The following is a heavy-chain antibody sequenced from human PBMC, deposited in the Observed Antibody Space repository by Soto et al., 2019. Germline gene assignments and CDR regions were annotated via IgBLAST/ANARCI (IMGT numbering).Heavy chain of an antibody. CDR2: ISAYNGGT. J-gene: IGHJ4*02. V-gene: IGHV1-18*01. Sequence: GASVKVSCKASGYTFTTYGISWVRQAPGQGLEWMGWISAYNGGTNYAQNFRGRVTMTTDASTSTAYMELRSLRYDDTAMYYCARDFTGWPPDGVDHWGQGTQVTVSS. D-gene: IGHD3-16*01. CDR1: GYTFTTYG. CDR3: ARDFTGWPPDGVDH.